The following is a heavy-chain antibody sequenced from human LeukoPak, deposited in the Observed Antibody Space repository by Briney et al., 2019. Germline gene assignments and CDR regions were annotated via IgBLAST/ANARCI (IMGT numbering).Heavy chain of an antibody. J-gene: IGHJ5*02. V-gene: IGHV3-21*01. Sequence: GGSLRLSCAASGFTFGSYSMNWVRQAPGKGLEWVSSISSSSSYIYYADSVKGRFTITRDNAKNSLYLQMNSLRAEDTAVYCCARERVAGPNGFDPWGQGTLVTVSS. D-gene: IGHD6-19*01. CDR2: ISSSSSYI. CDR1: GFTFGSYS. CDR3: ARERVAGPNGFDP.